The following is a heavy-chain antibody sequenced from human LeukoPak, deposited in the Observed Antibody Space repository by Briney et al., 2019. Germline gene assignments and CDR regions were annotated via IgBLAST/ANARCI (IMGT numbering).Heavy chain of an antibody. V-gene: IGHV4-4*07. D-gene: IGHD4/OR15-4a*01. CDR1: GGSICGYY. CDR2: IYPSGST. Sequence: SETLSLTCTVSGGSICGYYWSWIRQPAGKGLEWIGRIYPSGSTNYNPSLKSRVTMSVDTSKNQFSLRLSSVTAADTAVYYCARGSPGVAALTFDYWGQGTLVTVSS. CDR3: ARGSPGVAALTFDY. J-gene: IGHJ4*02.